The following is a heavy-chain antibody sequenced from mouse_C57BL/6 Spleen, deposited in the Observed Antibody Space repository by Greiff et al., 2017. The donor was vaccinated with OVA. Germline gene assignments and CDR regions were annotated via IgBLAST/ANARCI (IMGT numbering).Heavy chain of an antibody. CDR3: ARYRDYGYDGDYYAMDD. V-gene: IGHV7-3*01. D-gene: IGHD2-2*01. J-gene: IGHJ4*01. CDR1: GFTFTDYY. Sequence: EVQGVESGGGLVQPGGSLSLSCAASGFTFTDYYMSWVRQPPGKALEWLGFIRNKANGYTTEYSAAVKVRFTISRDNSQSILYLQMNALRAEDSATYNCARYRDYGYDGDYYAMDDWGQGTSVTVSS. CDR2: IRNKANGYTT.